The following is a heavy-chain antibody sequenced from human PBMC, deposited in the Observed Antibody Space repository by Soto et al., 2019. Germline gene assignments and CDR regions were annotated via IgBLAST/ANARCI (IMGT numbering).Heavy chain of an antibody. D-gene: IGHD3-10*01. CDR2: IYYSGST. Sequence: SETLSLTCTVSGGSISSYYWSWIRQPPGKGLEWIGYIYYSGSTNYNPSLKSRVTISVDTSKNQFSLKLSSVTAADTAVYYCARDGLSTMVRGVISVWGKGTTVTVSS. CDR3: ARDGLSTMVRGVISV. V-gene: IGHV4-59*01. CDR1: GGSISSYY. J-gene: IGHJ6*04.